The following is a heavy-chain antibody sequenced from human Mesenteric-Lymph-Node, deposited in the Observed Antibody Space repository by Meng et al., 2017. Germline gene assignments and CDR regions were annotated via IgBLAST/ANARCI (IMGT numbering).Heavy chain of an antibody. CDR3: ARDKATNGYYYGMDV. J-gene: IGHJ6*02. CDR1: GFTFSDYY. D-gene: IGHD2-8*01. Sequence: GESLKISCAASGFTFSDYYMSWIRQAPGKGLEWVSSISSSSSYIYYADSVKGRFTISRDNAKNSLYLQMNSLRAEDTAVYYCARDKATNGYYYGMDVWGQGTTVTVS. V-gene: IGHV3-11*06. CDR2: ISSSSSYI.